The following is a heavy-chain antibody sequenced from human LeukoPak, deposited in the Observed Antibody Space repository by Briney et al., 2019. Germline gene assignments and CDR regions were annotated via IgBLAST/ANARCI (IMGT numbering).Heavy chain of an antibody. CDR2: ISAYNGNT. Sequence: ASVKVSFKASGYTLTSYRISWVGQAPGQGLEWMGWISAYNGNTNYAQKLQGRVTMTTDTSPSTAYMELESLRADDTPLVYCCRDREWLVQLDYSGAGTLVTVSS. D-gene: IGHD6-19*01. V-gene: IGHV1-18*01. CDR3: CRDREWLVQLDY. CDR1: GYTLTSYR. J-gene: IGHJ4*02.